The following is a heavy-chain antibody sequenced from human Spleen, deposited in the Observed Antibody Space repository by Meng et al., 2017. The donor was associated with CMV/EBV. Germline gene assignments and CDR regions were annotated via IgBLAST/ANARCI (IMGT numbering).Heavy chain of an antibody. J-gene: IGHJ5*02. V-gene: IGHV4-31*02. CDR3: ARGGYTSGSGWFDP. D-gene: IGHD5-12*01. Sequence: SGASISTGGFSWNWIRQHAEKGLEWIGYIYSDGRTYYNPSLKSRLTISLDTPQNQFSLNLILVTAADTAVYYCARGGYTSGSGWFDPWGQGTLVTVSS. CDR1: GASISTGGFS. CDR2: IYSDGRT.